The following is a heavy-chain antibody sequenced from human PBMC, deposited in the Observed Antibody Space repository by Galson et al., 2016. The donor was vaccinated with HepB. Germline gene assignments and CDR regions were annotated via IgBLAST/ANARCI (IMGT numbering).Heavy chain of an antibody. CDR2: ISAGDAGT. Sequence: SLRLSCAASGFTSDSYAMSWVRQAPGTGLEWVSSISAGDAGTYYADSVKGRFTVSRDNSKNTLSLQVNSLRGEDTAVYYCAKGRLGSSWFPSFDYWGQGTVVTVSS. CDR1: GFTSDSYA. CDR3: AKGRLGSSWFPSFDY. J-gene: IGHJ4*02. V-gene: IGHV3-23*01. D-gene: IGHD6-13*01.